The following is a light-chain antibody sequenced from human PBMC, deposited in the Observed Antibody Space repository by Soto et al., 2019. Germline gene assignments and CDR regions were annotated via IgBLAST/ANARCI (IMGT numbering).Light chain of an antibody. CDR2: DDN. CDR3: GTWDSSLSAYV. CDR1: SSNIGGNS. V-gene: IGLV1-51*01. Sequence: VLTQPPSVSAAPGQKVTSSCSGSSSNIGGNSVSWYQQLPGTAPKLLIYDDNKRPSGIPDRFSGSKSGTSATLGITGFQTGDEADYYCGTWDSSLSAYVFXTGTKVTVL. J-gene: IGLJ1*01.